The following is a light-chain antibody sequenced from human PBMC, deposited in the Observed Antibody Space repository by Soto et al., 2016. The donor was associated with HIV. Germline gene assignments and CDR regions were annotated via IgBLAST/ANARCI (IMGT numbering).Light chain of an antibody. CDR3: LQDYTYPYT. V-gene: IGKV1-6*01. J-gene: IGKJ2*01. CDR1: RPIRND. CDR2: AAS. Sequence: GDRVTITCRASRPIRNDLGWYQQRPGEAPKLLIYAASSLQTGVPSRFSGSGYGTDFTLTISSLQPEDFASYYCLQDYTYPYTFGQGTRLVIK.